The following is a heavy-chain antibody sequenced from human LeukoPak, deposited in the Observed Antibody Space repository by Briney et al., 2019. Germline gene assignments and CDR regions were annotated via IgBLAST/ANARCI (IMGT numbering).Heavy chain of an antibody. D-gene: IGHD2/OR15-2a*01. CDR3: ARNKAGYFDY. CDR1: GYTFTSYD. V-gene: IGHV1-8*01. CDR2: MNPNSGNT. Sequence: ASVKVSCKASGYTFTSYDINWVRQATGQGLEWMGWMNPNSGNTGYAQKFQGRVTMTRNTSISTAYMELRSLRSDGTAVYYCARNKAGYFDYWGQGTLVTVSS. J-gene: IGHJ4*02.